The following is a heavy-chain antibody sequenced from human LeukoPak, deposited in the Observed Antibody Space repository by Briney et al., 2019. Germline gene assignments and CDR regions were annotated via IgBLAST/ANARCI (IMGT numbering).Heavy chain of an antibody. J-gene: IGHJ4*02. CDR3: VKYHNSCYSV. V-gene: IGHV3-30-3*02. CDR1: GFTFSSYA. Sequence: SGRSLRLSCAASGFTFSSYAMHWVRQAPGKGLEWVAVISYDGSNKYYADSVKGRFTISRDNSKNTLYLQMNSLRTEDTAVYYCVKYHNSCYSVWGQGTLVAVSS. CDR2: ISYDGSNK. D-gene: IGHD2-21*01.